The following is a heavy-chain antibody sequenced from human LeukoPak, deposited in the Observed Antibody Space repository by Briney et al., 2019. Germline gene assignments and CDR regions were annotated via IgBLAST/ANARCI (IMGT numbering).Heavy chain of an antibody. CDR3: APHCSSSTSCYADP. V-gene: IGHV1-69*13. CDR1: GGTFSSYA. J-gene: IGHJ5*02. Sequence: GASVKVSCKASGGTFSSYAISWVRQAPGQGLEWMGGIIPIFGTANYAQKFQGRVTITADESTSTAYMELSSLRSEDTAVYYCAPHCSSSTSCYADPWGQGTLVTVSS. CDR2: IIPIFGTA. D-gene: IGHD2-2*01.